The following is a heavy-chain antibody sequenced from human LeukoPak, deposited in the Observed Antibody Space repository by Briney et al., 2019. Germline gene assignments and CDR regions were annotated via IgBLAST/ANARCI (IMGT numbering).Heavy chain of an antibody. Sequence: GGSLRLSCAASGFTFSSRNMNWVRQAPGKGLEWVSYISSSGFTMYYADSVEGRFTISRDNAKNSLYLQMNSLRAEDTAVYYCARQSSIWNDGTNTDFNYWGQGTLVTVSS. D-gene: IGHD1-1*01. CDR3: ARQSSIWNDGTNTDFNY. J-gene: IGHJ4*02. V-gene: IGHV3-48*04. CDR2: ISSSGFTM. CDR1: GFTFSSRN.